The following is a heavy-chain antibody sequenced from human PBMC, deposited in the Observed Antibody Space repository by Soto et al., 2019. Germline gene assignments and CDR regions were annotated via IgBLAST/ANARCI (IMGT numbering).Heavy chain of an antibody. Sequence: PSETLSLTCTVSGSSISIDYWSWVRQPPGKGLEWIGYISHSGSTTYNPSFNSRLTISLDTSKKQFSLNLSSVTAADTAIYYWVRGNGVNYDLVAGAGGQRALVSVPS. CDR3: VRGNGVNYDLVAGA. V-gene: IGHV4-59*01. D-gene: IGHD3-9*01. CDR1: GSSISIDY. J-gene: IGHJ4*02. CDR2: ISHSGST.